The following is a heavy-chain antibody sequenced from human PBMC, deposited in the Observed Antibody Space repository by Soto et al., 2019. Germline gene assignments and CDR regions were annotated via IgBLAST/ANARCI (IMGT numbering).Heavy chain of an antibody. CDR2: ISGSGGST. V-gene: IGHV3-23*01. D-gene: IGHD6-19*01. J-gene: IGHJ4*02. CDR1: GFTFSSYA. Sequence: EVQRLESGGGLVQPGGSLRLSCAASGFTFSSYAMNWVRQAPGKGLEWVSVISGSGGSTYYADSVKGRFTISRDNSKNALYLQMNSLRAEDTAVYYCASRSSGWYFEYWGQGTLVTVSS. CDR3: ASRSSGWYFEY.